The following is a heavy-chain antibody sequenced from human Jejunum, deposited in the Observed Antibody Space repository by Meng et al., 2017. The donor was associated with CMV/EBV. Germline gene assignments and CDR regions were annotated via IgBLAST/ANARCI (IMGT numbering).Heavy chain of an antibody. CDR2: INNDGGTT. V-gene: IGHV3-74*03. D-gene: IGHD6-6*01. CDR3: AREQSSSYAFDI. CDR1: AFTFSDYW. J-gene: IGHJ3*02. Sequence: SAFTFSDYWMPWVRQAPGKGLVWVSRINNDGGTTVYADSVKGRFTISRDNAKNTLSLQMNSLRGEDTAVYYCAREQSSSYAFDIWGQGTVVTVSS.